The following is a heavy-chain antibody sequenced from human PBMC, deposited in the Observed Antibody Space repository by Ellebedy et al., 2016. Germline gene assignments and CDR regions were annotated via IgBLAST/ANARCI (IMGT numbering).Heavy chain of an antibody. CDR3: ARAEDGGYPQFSYYFDY. CDR2: ISYDGSNK. CDR1: GLTFSSYW. V-gene: IGHV3-30*03. J-gene: IGHJ4*02. D-gene: IGHD5-12*01. Sequence: GESLKISCAASGLTFSSYWMHWVRQAPGKGLEWVAVISYDGSNKYYADSVKGRFTISRDNAKNSLYLQMNSLRAEDTAVYYCARAEDGGYPQFSYYFDYWGQGTLVTVSS.